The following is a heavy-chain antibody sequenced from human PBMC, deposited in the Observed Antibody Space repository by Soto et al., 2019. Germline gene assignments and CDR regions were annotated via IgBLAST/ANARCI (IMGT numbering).Heavy chain of an antibody. J-gene: IGHJ6*02. Sequence: ASVKVSCKASGGTFSSYAISWVRQAPGQGLEWMGIINPSGGSTSYAQKFQGRVTMTRDTSTSTVYMELSSLRSEDTAVYYCARVDYDILTGYSGGMDVWGQGTTVTVSS. D-gene: IGHD3-9*01. CDR1: GGTFSSYA. CDR3: ARVDYDILTGYSGGMDV. V-gene: IGHV1-46*01. CDR2: INPSGGST.